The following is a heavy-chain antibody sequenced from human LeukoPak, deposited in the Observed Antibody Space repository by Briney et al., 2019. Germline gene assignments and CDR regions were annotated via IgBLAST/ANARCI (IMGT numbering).Heavy chain of an antibody. D-gene: IGHD4-11*01. V-gene: IGHV1-69*05. CDR2: IIPIFVTA. J-gene: IGHJ6*03. CDR3: VKVSNSPYYYYYYMDV. CDR1: GGTFSSYA. Sequence: SVKVSCKASGGTFSSYAISWVRQAPGQGREWMGGIIPIFVTANYAQKFQRRVTNTTDESTSTAYLEMSSLTSEYTAWYSLVKVSNSPYYYYYYMDVWGKGPRDSVSS.